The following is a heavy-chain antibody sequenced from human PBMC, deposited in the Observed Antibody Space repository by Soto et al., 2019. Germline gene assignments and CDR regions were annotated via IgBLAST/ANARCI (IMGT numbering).Heavy chain of an antibody. Sequence: EVQLLESGGGLVQPGGSLRLSCADSGFTFSNSAMSWVRQAPEKGLEWVSTISASGGSTYYADSVKGRFTISRDNSKNSTYVQMNTLRAEDTAAYYGASGAVSIYLFDSWGEGSMVTVSS. D-gene: IGHD2-21*01. J-gene: IGHJ4*02. CDR1: GFTFSNSA. V-gene: IGHV3-23*01. CDR2: ISASGGST. CDR3: ASGAVSIYLFDS.